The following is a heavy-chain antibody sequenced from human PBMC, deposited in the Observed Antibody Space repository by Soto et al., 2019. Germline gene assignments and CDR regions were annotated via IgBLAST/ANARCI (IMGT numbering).Heavy chain of an antibody. V-gene: IGHV3-23*01. CDR2: ISGSGGST. D-gene: IGHD3-3*01. J-gene: IGHJ4*02. CDR3: AKSASITIFGVVITTLSLDY. Sequence: GGSLRLSCAASGFTFSSYAMIWVRQAPGKGLEWVSAISGSGGSTYYADSVKGRFTISRDNSKNTLYLQMNSLRAEDTAVYYCAKSASITIFGVVITTLSLDYWGQGTLVTVSS. CDR1: GFTFSSYA.